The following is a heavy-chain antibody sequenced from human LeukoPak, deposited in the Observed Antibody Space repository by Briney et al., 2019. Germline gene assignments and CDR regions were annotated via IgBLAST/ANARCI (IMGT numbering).Heavy chain of an antibody. Sequence: PGRSLRLSCAASGFTFSSYAMHWVRQAPGKGLEWVAVISYDGSNKYYADSVKGRFTISRDNSKNTLYLQMNSLRAEDTAVYYCARGPGDPRGWFDHWGQGTLVTVSS. V-gene: IGHV3-30*04. J-gene: IGHJ5*02. CDR3: ARGPGDPRGWFDH. CDR1: GFTFSSYA. D-gene: IGHD4-17*01. CDR2: ISYDGSNK.